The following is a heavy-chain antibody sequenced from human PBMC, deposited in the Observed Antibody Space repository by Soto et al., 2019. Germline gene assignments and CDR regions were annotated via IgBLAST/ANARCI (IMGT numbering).Heavy chain of an antibody. J-gene: IGHJ1*01. Sequence: PGGSLRLSCTVSGFMFEDFAMHWVRQAPGQGLEWVSGINWNGVNKGYAESVLGRFTISRDNAKKSLYLDMNYLRPEDTALYFCAKDVDRLGELWGYFQSWGQGTMVTVYS. CDR2: INWNGVNK. CDR3: AKDVDRLGELWGYFQS. CDR1: GFMFEDFA. D-gene: IGHD3-16*01. V-gene: IGHV3-9*01.